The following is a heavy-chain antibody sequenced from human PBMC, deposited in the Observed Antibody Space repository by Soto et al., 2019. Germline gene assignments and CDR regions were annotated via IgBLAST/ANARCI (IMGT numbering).Heavy chain of an antibody. CDR1: GGSFSGYY. D-gene: IGHD5-18*01. V-gene: IGHV4-34*01. CDR3: ARKRGYSYGYNYYYGMDV. CDR2: INHSGST. Sequence: QVQLQQWGAGLLKPSETLSLTCAVYGGSFSGYYWSWIRQPPGKGLEWIGEINHSGSTNYNPSLKIRVTISVDTSKNQFSLKLSSVTAADTAVYYCARKRGYSYGYNYYYGMDVWGQGTTVTVSS. J-gene: IGHJ6*02.